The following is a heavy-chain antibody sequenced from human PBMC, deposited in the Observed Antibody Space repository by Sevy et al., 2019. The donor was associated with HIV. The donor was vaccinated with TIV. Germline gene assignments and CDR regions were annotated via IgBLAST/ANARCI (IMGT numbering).Heavy chain of an antibody. CDR3: ARYHVKDSDLGDYYYYAFDV. D-gene: IGHD3-16*01. CDR1: GFTFSDYY. CDR2: ISGSDSTI. J-gene: IGHJ6*02. V-gene: IGHV3-11*01. Sequence: GGSLRLSCAASGFTFSDYYMSWIRQAPGKGLEWISYISGSDSTIYYADSVKGRFTISRDNARNSLYLQMNSLRAEDTAVYYYARYHVKDSDLGDYYYYAFDVWGQGTTVTVSS.